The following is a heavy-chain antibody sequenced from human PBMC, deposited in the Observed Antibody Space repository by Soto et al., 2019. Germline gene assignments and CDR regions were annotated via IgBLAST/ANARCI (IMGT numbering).Heavy chain of an antibody. CDR2: ISFISSYI. V-gene: IGHV3-21*01. Sequence: VSMRLSCAARGFSSCTYAMNWVRQAPGKGLEWVSFISFISSYIYYADSVRGRFTVSRDNAKNSLYLQRNKLRAEDTAVYSCANGTYQPLLDSWGQATLVTVSS. J-gene: IGHJ5*01. D-gene: IGHD2-2*01. CDR3: ANGTYQPLLDS. CDR1: GFSSCTYA.